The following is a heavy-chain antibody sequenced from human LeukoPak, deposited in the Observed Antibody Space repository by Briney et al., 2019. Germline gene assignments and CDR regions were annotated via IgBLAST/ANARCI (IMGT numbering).Heavy chain of an antibody. CDR2: ISGSGGST. V-gene: IGHV3-23*01. Sequence: GGSLRLSCAASGFTFSSYAMSWVRQAPGKGLEWVSAISGSGGSTYYADSVKGRFTISRDNSKNTLYLQMTSLRAEDTALYYCAKDTSSGWSNWFDPWGQGTLVTVSS. CDR3: AKDTSSGWSNWFDP. D-gene: IGHD6-19*01. J-gene: IGHJ5*02. CDR1: GFTFSSYA.